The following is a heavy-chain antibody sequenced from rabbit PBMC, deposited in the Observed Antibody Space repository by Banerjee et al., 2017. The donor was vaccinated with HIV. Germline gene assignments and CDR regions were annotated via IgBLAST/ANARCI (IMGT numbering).Heavy chain of an antibody. J-gene: IGHJ2*01. D-gene: IGHD6-1*01. CDR3: ARDLNAAAN. V-gene: IGHV1S40*01. CDR2: INTGSGNT. CDR1: GFSFSGNS. Sequence: QSLEESGGDLVKPGASLTLTCTASGFSFSGNSMCWVRQAPGKGLEWIGRINTGSGNTYYASWAKGRFTISKTSSTTVTLQMTSLTAADTATYFCARDLNAAANWGPGTLVTVS.